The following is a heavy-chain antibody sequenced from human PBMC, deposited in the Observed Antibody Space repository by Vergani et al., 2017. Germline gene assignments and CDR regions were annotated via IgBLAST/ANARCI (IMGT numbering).Heavy chain of an antibody. D-gene: IGHD1-7*01. CDR3: ARGTGRGTTGGVDDY. V-gene: IGHV4-39*07. Sequence: QLQLQESGPGLVKPSETLSLTCTVSGGSISSSSYYWGWIRQPPGKGLEWIGSIYYSGSTNYNPSLKSRVTISVDTSKNQFSLKLSSVTAADTAVYYCARGTGRGTTGGVDDYWGQGTLVTVSS. J-gene: IGHJ4*02. CDR2: IYYSGST. CDR1: GGSISSSSYY.